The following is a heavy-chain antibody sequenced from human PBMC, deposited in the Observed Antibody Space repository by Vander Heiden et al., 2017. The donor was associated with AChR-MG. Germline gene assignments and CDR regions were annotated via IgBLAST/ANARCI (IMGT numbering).Heavy chain of an antibody. Sequence: QVQLVQSGAEVKKPGSSVKVSCKASGCTFTTYAISWVRQAPGQGLEWMGRIIPIFDTPNYAQKFQGRVTITADKSTTTAYMELNSLRSEDTAVYYCAREGGAYAQLEDWGQGTLVTGSS. CDR1: GCTFTTYA. D-gene: IGHD1-1*01. CDR2: IIPIFDTP. V-gene: IGHV1-69*06. J-gene: IGHJ4*02. CDR3: AREGGAYAQLED.